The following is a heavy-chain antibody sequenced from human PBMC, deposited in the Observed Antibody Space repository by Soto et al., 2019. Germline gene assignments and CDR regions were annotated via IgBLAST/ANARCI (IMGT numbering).Heavy chain of an antibody. V-gene: IGHV1-8*01. CDR1: GYTFTRYD. CDR3: AFRSQIDYYSDYFGV. D-gene: IGHD3-16*02. J-gene: IGHJ6*03. Sequence: QVPLVQSGAEVKKPGASVKVSCKASGYTFTRYDINWVRQATGQGLEWMGWMNPNSGNTGYAQKFQGRVTMSRNTSINTAYMERSSLRSEGTAVYYGAFRSQIDYYSDYFGVCGNGTTVTVAS. CDR2: MNPNSGNT.